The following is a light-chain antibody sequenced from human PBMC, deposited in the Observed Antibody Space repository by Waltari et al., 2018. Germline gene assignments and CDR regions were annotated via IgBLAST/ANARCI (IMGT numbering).Light chain of an antibody. J-gene: IGKJ3*01. CDR2: AAS. V-gene: IGKV1-27*01. CDR3: QKYNSAPFT. CDR1: QGIRNN. Sequence: DIQMTQSPSSLSASVGDRVNITCRASQGIRNNLAWYQQKPGKVPSLLIYAASTLQSGVPSRFRGSGSGTDFTLTISSLKPEDVAIYYCQKYNSAPFTFGPGTKVDIK.